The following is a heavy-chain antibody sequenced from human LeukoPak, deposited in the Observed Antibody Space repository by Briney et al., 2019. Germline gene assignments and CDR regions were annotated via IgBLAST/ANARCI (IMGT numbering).Heavy chain of an antibody. J-gene: IGHJ6*03. D-gene: IGHD3-10*01. CDR1: GFTFSSYS. CDR2: ISSMSGRYI. CDR3: ARDDGDTMVRGAMDV. Sequence: KTGGSLRLSCEASGFTFSSYSMTWVRQAPGKGLEWVAFISSMSGRYIYYADSVKGRFTISRDNAKNSLYLQMNSLRAEDTAVYYCARDDGDTMVRGAMDVWGKGTTVTVSS. V-gene: IGHV3-21*01.